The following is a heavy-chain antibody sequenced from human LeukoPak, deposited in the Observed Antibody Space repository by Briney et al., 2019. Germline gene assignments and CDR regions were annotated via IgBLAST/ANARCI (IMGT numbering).Heavy chain of an antibody. CDR2: ISGSGGST. J-gene: IGHJ4*02. Sequence: GGSLRLSCAASGFTFSSYAMSWVRQAPGKGLEWVSGISGSGGSTSYADSVKGRFTISRDNSKNTLYLQMNSLRAEDTAVHYCAKTPSQYCSGGSCYSSPFDYWGQGTLVTVSS. CDR3: AKTPSQYCSGGSCYSSPFDY. D-gene: IGHD2-15*01. CDR1: GFTFSSYA. V-gene: IGHV3-23*01.